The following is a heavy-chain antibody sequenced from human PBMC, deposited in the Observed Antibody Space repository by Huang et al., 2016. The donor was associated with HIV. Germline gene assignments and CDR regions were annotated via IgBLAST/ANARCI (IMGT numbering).Heavy chain of an antibody. CDR3: ARIAYRGGYNLAFDI. CDR2: IFSSGST. J-gene: IGHJ3*02. CDR1: GGSISTNY. D-gene: IGHD5-12*01. Sequence: QVQLQESGPGLVKPSETLSLTCTVPGGSISTNYWSWIRQPAGKGLGWIGRIFSSGSTNYNPSLESRVTMSIDTSKNQFSLKLSSVTAADTAVYYCARIAYRGGYNLAFDIWGQGTMVTVSS. V-gene: IGHV4-4*07.